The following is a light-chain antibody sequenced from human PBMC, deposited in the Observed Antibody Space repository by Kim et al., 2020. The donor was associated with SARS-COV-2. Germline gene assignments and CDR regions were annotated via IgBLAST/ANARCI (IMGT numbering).Light chain of an antibody. CDR1: QSISSSY. Sequence: SPGERATLSCRASQSISSSYLAWYQQKPGQAPRLLIYGASSRATGIPDRFSSSGSGTDFTLTISRVEPEDFAVYHCQQYGNSPITFGQGTRLEIK. V-gene: IGKV3-20*01. CDR2: GAS. CDR3: QQYGNSPIT. J-gene: IGKJ5*01.